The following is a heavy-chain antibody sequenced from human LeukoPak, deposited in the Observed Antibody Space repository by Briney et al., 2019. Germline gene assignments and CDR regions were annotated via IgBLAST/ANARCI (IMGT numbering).Heavy chain of an antibody. CDR3: ARFWSGHYNFDY. Sequence: GGSLRLSCAASGFTFSSYAMSWVRQAPGKGLEWVSAISGSGGSTYYAGSVKGRFTISRDNSKNTLYLQMNSLRAEDTAVYYCARFWSGHYNFDYWGQGTPVTVSS. D-gene: IGHD3-3*01. V-gene: IGHV3-23*01. CDR1: GFTFSSYA. CDR2: ISGSGGST. J-gene: IGHJ4*02.